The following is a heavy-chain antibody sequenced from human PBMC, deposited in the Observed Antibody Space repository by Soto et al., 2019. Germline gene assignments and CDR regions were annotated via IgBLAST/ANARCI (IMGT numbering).Heavy chain of an antibody. CDR3: ARVQGPGITGTYYFDY. CDR1: GFTFSSYS. V-gene: IGHV3-21*01. D-gene: IGHD1-7*01. Sequence: LRLSCAASGFTFSSYSMNWVRQAPGKGLEWVSSISSSSSYIYYADSVKGRFTISRDNAKNSLYLQMNSLRAEDTAVYYCARVQGPGITGTYYFDYWGQGTLVTVSS. J-gene: IGHJ4*02. CDR2: ISSSSSYI.